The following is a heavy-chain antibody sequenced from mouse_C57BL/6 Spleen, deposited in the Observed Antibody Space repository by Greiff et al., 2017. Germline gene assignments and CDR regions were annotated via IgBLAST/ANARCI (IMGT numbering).Heavy chain of an antibody. J-gene: IGHJ1*03. CDR2: INPSTGGT. Sequence: EVQLQQSGPELVKPGASVKISCKASGYSFTGYYMNWVKQSPEKSLEWIGEINPSTGGTTYNQKFKAKATLTVDKASSTAYMQLKSLTSEDSAVYYCARSLIYYYGSSLYWYFDVWGTGTTVTVSS. CDR3: ARSLIYYYGSSLYWYFDV. V-gene: IGHV1-42*01. D-gene: IGHD1-1*01. CDR1: GYSFTGYY.